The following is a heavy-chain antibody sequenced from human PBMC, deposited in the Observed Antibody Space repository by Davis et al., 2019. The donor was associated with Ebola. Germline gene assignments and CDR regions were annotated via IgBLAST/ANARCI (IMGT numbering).Heavy chain of an antibody. CDR1: GYTFTSYG. CDR3: ARDYSSGWYYYYGMDV. Sequence: ASVKVSCKASGYTFTSYGISWVRQAPGQGLEWMGWISAYNGNTNYAQKLQGRVTMTADTSTSTAYMELRSLRSDDTAVYYCARDYSSGWYYYYGMDVWGQGTTVTVSS. J-gene: IGHJ6*02. CDR2: ISAYNGNT. D-gene: IGHD6-19*01. V-gene: IGHV1-18*01.